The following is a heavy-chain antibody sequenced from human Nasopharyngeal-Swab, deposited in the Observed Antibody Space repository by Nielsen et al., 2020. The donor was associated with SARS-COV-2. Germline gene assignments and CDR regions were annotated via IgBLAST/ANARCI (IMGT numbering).Heavy chain of an antibody. CDR2: INAGNGNT. CDR3: ARGLDYGDYAFDY. V-gene: IGHV1-3*01. J-gene: IGHJ4*02. Sequence: ASVKVPCKASGYTFTSYAMHGVRQDPGQRLEWMGWINAGNGNTKYSQKFQGRVTITRDTSASTAYMELSSLRSEDTAVYYCARGLDYGDYAFDYWGQGTLVTVSS. CDR1: GYTFTSYA. D-gene: IGHD4-17*01.